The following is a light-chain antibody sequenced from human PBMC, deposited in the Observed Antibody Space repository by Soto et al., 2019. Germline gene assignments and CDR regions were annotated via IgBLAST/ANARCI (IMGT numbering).Light chain of an antibody. Sequence: DIQMTQSPSSLSASVGDRVTITCRASQSISSYLNWYQQKPGKAPKLLIYAASSLQSGVPSRFSGSGSGTDFTLTISSLQPEDVATYYCQQSYSTRWTVGQGTKVEIK. CDR2: AAS. CDR3: QQSYSTRWT. J-gene: IGKJ1*01. V-gene: IGKV1-39*01. CDR1: QSISSY.